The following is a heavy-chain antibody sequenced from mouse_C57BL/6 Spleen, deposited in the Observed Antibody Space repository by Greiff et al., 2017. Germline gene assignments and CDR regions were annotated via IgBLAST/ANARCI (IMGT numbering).Heavy chain of an antibody. V-gene: IGHV1-61*01. CDR2: IYPSDSET. CDR1: GYTFTSYW. D-gene: IGHD3-2*02. CDR3: ARGQLRLLYYFDY. J-gene: IGHJ2*01. Sequence: QVQLKQPGAELVRPGSSVKLSCKASGYTFTSYWMDWVKQRPGQGLEWIGNIYPSDSETHYNQKFKDKATLTVDKSSSTAYMQLSSLTSEDSAVYYCARGQLRLLYYFDYGGQGTTRTVSS.